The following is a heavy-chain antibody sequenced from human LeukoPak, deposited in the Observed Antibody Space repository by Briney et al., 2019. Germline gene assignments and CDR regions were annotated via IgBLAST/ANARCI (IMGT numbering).Heavy chain of an antibody. J-gene: IGHJ4*02. CDR2: ISSSGGST. D-gene: IGHD3-22*01. CDR1: GFTFISYD. Sequence: GGSLRLSCAASGFTFISYDLSWVRQAPGKGLEWVSAISSSGGSTYYADSVKGRFTISRDNSKNTLYLEMNSLRAEDTAVYYCANPYDGTGTNRWLYFDYWGQGTLVTVSS. CDR3: ANPYDGTGTNRWLYFDY. V-gene: IGHV3-23*01.